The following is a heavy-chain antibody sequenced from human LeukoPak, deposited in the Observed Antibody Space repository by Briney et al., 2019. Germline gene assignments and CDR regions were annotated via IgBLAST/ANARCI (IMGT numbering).Heavy chain of an antibody. J-gene: IGHJ4*02. D-gene: IGHD2-2*01. V-gene: IGHV3-23*01. CDR2: ISGSGGST. CDR1: GFTFSSYA. CDR3: AKLEKMGYCSSTSCRYFDY. Sequence: GGSLRLSCAASGFTFSSYAMGWVRQAPGKGLDWVSAISGSGGSTYYADSVKGRFTISRDNSKNTLYLQMNSLRAEDTAVYYCAKLEKMGYCSSTSCRYFDYWGQGTLVTVSS.